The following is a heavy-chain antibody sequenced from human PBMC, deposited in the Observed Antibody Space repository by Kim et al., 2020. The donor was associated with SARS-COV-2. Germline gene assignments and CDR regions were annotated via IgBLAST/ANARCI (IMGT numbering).Heavy chain of an antibody. CDR3: ARHFPAYYYDPGYFDY. V-gene: IGHV5-51*01. D-gene: IGHD3-22*01. CDR2: IYPGDSDT. J-gene: IGHJ4*02. CDR1: GYSFTSYW. Sequence: GESLKISCKGSGYSFTSYWIGWVRQMPGKGLEWMGIIYPGDSDTRYSPSFQGQVTISADKSISTAYLQWSSLKASDTAMYYCARHFPAYYYDPGYFDYWGQGTLVTVSS.